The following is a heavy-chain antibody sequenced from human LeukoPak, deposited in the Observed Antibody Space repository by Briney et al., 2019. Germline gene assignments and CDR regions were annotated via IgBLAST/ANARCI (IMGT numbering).Heavy chain of an antibody. Sequence: SETLSLTCTVSGGSISSYYWSWIRQPAGKGLEWIGRIYTSGSTNYNPSLKSRVTMSVDTSKNQFSLKLSSVTAADTAVYYCARPLDYYDSSGYYHWGQGTLVTVSS. V-gene: IGHV4-4*07. J-gene: IGHJ5*02. D-gene: IGHD3-22*01. CDR3: ARPLDYYDSSGYYH. CDR2: IYTSGST. CDR1: GGSISSYY.